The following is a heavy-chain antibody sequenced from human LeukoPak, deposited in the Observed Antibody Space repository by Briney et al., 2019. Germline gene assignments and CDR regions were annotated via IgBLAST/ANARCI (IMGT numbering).Heavy chain of an antibody. CDR3: ARGGGYSAKFDY. CDR1: GGSFSVYY. Sequence: SETLSLTCAVCGGSFSVYYWSWIRQPPGKGLEWIGEINHSGSTNYNPSLKSRVTISVDTSKNQFSLKLSSVTAADTAVYYCARGGGYSAKFDYWGQGTLVTVSS. V-gene: IGHV4-34*01. J-gene: IGHJ4*02. CDR2: INHSGST. D-gene: IGHD3-22*01.